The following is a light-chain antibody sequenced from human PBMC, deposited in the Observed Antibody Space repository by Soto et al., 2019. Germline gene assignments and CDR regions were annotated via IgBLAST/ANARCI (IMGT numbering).Light chain of an antibody. CDR1: QSVSSSY. V-gene: IGKV3-20*01. Sequence: EIVLTQSPGTLSLSPGERATLXXXASQSVSSSYLAWYQQKPGQAPRLLIYGASSRATGIPDRFSGSGSGTDFTLTISRLEPEDFAVYYCQQYKTFGPGTKVDIK. CDR3: QQYKT. J-gene: IGKJ3*01. CDR2: GAS.